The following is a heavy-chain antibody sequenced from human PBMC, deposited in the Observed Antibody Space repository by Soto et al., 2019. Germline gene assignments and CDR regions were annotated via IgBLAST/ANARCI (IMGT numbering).Heavy chain of an antibody. CDR3: ARGLYYYDSSGYHHDAFDI. Sequence: QVQLVQSGAEVKKPGASVKVSCKASGYTFTSYGISWVRQAPGQGLEWMGWISAYNGNTNYAQKLQGRVTMTTDTATSTAYMELRSLRSDDTAVYYCARGLYYYDSSGYHHDAFDIWGQGTMVTVSS. CDR2: ISAYNGNT. V-gene: IGHV1-18*01. D-gene: IGHD3-22*01. J-gene: IGHJ3*02. CDR1: GYTFTSYG.